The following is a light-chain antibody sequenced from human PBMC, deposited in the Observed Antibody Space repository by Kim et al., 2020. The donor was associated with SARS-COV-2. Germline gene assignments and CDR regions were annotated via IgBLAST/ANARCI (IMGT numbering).Light chain of an antibody. CDR2: DAS. CDR3: QQYNSFALT. Sequence: DIQMTQSPSTLSASVGDRVTITCRASQSISSWLAWYQQKPGKAPKLLIYDASSLESGVPSRFSGSGSGTEFTLTISSLQPDDFATYYCQQYNSFALTFGGGTKVENK. V-gene: IGKV1-5*01. CDR1: QSISSW. J-gene: IGKJ4*01.